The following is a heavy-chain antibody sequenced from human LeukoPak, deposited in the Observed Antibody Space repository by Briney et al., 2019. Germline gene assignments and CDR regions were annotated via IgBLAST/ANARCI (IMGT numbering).Heavy chain of an antibody. CDR3: ARVSGYCSSTSCPPEFDI. Sequence: PSETLSLTCTVSGGSISSYYWSWIRQPAGKGLEWIGRIYTSGSTNYNPSLKGRVTMSVDTSKNPFYLKLSSVTAADTAVYYCARVSGYCSSTSCPPEFDIWGQGTMVTVSS. D-gene: IGHD2-2*01. J-gene: IGHJ3*02. CDR2: IYTSGST. CDR1: GGSISSYY. V-gene: IGHV4-4*07.